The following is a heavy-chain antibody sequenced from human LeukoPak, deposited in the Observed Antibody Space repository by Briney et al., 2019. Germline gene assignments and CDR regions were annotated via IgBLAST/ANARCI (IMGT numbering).Heavy chain of an antibody. CDR2: ISSNGGST. J-gene: IGHJ4*02. V-gene: IGHV3-64*01. CDR1: GSTFSSYA. CDR3: ARDRDYGGADY. Sequence: PGGSLRLSCAASGSTFSSYAMHWVRQAPGKGLEYVSAISSNGGSTYYANSVKGRFTISRDNSKNTLYLQMGSLRAEDMAVYYCARDRDYGGADYWGQGTLFTVSS. D-gene: IGHD4-17*01.